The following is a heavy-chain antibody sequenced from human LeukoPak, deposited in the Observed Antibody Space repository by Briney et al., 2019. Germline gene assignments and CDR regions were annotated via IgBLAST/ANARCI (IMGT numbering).Heavy chain of an antibody. Sequence: SETLSLTCTVSGGSINNYYWSWIRQPAGKGLEWIGRIYTSGSTNYNPSLKSRVTMSVDTSKNQFSLKLSSVTAADTAVYYCAREAVVTLLLNAFDIWGQGTMVTVSS. D-gene: IGHD4-23*01. V-gene: IGHV4-4*07. CDR1: GGSINNYY. J-gene: IGHJ3*02. CDR2: IYTSGST. CDR3: AREAVVTLLLNAFDI.